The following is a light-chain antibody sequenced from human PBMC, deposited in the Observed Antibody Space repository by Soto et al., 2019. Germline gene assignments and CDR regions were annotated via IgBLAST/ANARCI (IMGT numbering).Light chain of an antibody. CDR2: GAS. CDR1: QSVSSSY. CDR3: QQYGSSPPLT. J-gene: IGKJ4*01. Sequence: EIVLTQSPGTLSLSPGERATLSCRASQSVSSSYLGWYQQKPGQAPRLLIYGASNRATGIPDRFSGSGSGTEFTLTISRLEPEDFAVYYCQQYGSSPPLTFGGGTRWISN. V-gene: IGKV3-20*01.